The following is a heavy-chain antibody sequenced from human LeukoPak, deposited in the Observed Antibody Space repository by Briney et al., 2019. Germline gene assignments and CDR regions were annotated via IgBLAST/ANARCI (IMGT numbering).Heavy chain of an antibody. CDR2: ISGGGTTI. J-gene: IGHJ4*02. D-gene: IGHD4-17*01. Sequence: GGSLRLSCAASGFTFSSYEMNWVRQAPGKGLEWVSYISGGGTTIYYADSVKGRFTISRDNAKNSLYLQMNSLRAEDTAVYYCARDMTTVTTCLDYWGQGTLVTVSS. CDR3: ARDMTTVTTCLDY. V-gene: IGHV3-48*03. CDR1: GFTFSSYE.